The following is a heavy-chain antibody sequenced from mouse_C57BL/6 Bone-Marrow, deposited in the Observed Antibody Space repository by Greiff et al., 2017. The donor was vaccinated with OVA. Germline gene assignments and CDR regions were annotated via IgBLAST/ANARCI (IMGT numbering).Heavy chain of an antibody. J-gene: IGHJ4*01. Sequence: VQLQQSGAELVKPGASVKMSCKASGYTFTTYPIEWMKQNHGQSLEWIGNFHPYNDDTKYNEKFKGKATLTVEKSSSTVYLELSRLTSDDSAVYYCARRDYGSSDAMDYWGQGTSVTVSS. CDR2: FHPYNDDT. D-gene: IGHD1-1*01. CDR1: GYTFTTYP. V-gene: IGHV1-47*01. CDR3: ARRDYGSSDAMDY.